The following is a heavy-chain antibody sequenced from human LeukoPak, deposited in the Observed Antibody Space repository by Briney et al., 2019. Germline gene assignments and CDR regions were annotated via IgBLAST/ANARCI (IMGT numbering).Heavy chain of an antibody. CDR3: ARVPSSAWFDP. J-gene: IGHJ5*01. CDR1: GFTFSSDS. CDR2: ISSSTTYI. Sequence: GGSLRLSCAASGFTFSSDSMNWVRQAPGKGLEWVSSISSSTTYINYADSVKGRFTISRDNAKNSLYLQMNSLRADDTAVYYCARVPSSAWFDPWGQGTLVTVSS. V-gene: IGHV3-21*04. D-gene: IGHD3-10*01.